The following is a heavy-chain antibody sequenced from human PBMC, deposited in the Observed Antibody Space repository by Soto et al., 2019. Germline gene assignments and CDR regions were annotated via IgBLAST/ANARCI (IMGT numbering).Heavy chain of an antibody. D-gene: IGHD3-22*01. CDR1: GFTFSSYG. CDR3: AASSGYYPPGAFDI. Sequence: QVQLVESGGGVVQPGRSLRLSCAASGFTFSSYGMHWVRQAPGKGLEWVAVISYDGSNKYYADSVKGRFTISRDNSKNTLYLQMNSLRAEDTAVYYCAASSGYYPPGAFDIWGQGTMVTVSS. J-gene: IGHJ3*02. V-gene: IGHV3-30*03. CDR2: ISYDGSNK.